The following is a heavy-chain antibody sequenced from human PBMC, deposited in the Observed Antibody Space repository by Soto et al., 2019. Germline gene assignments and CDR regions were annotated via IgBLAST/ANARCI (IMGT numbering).Heavy chain of an antibody. CDR3: ARILRSGSSPMDV. CDR1: GESVSSNSAA. Sequence: SQTLSLTCAISGESVSSNSAAWNWIRRSPSRGLEWLGRTYYRSKWYNDYAVSLKSRITINPDTPKNQFSRQLNSVTPEDTAVYYRARILRSGSSPMDVWGQGPTVTLSS. J-gene: IGHJ6*02. CDR2: TYYRSKWYN. V-gene: IGHV6-1*01. D-gene: IGHD3-3*01.